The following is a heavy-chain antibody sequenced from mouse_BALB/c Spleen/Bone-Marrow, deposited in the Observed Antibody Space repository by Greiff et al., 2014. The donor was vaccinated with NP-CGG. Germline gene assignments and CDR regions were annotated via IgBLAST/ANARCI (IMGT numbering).Heavy chain of an antibody. V-gene: IGHV2-6-5*01. CDR3: AKLNWVYAVDY. J-gene: IGHJ4*01. D-gene: IGHD4-1*02. Sequence: QVQLQQSGPGLVAPSQSLSITCTVSGFSLTDYGVTWIRQPPGKGLEWLGIIWGGGSTFYNSSLRSRLNVSKDNSKSQVFLKMNSLQADDTAMYYCAKLNWVYAVDYWGQGTSVTVSS. CDR1: GFSLTDYG. CDR2: IWGGGST.